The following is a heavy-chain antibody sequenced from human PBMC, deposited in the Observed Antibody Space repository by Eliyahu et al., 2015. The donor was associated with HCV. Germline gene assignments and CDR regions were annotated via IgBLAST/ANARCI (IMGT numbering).Heavy chain of an antibody. CDR3: ARLPAPIRGVMVDY. Sequence: EVQLVESGGGLVQPGGALNLSCAXSGFPFXAPAIPWVRPASGKGLEWVGRIRSKANSYATAYAASVKGRFTISRDDLRDTAYLQMNSLKTEDTAVYYCARLPAPIRGVMVDYWGQGTLVTVSS. CDR2: IRSKANSYAT. CDR1: GFPFXAPA. V-gene: IGHV3-73*02. D-gene: IGHD3-10*01. J-gene: IGHJ4*02.